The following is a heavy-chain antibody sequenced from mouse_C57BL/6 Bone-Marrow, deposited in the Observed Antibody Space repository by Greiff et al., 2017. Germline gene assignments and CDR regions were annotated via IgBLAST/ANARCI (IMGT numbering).Heavy chain of an antibody. J-gene: IGHJ3*01. CDR3: TTAYYSNSAWFAY. Sequence: EVQLQQSGAELVRPGASVKLSCTASGFNIKDYYMHWVKQRPEQGLEWIGRIDPEDGDTEYAPKFQGKATMTADTSSNTAYLPLSSLTSEDTAVYYCTTAYYSNSAWFAYWGQGTLVTVSA. CDR2: IDPEDGDT. D-gene: IGHD2-5*01. CDR1: GFNIKDYY. V-gene: IGHV14-1*01.